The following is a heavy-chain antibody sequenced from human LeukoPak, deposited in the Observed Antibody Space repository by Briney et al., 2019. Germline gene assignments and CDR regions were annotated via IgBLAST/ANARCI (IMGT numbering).Heavy chain of an antibody. V-gene: IGHV3-53*01. Sequence: GGSLRLSCAASGFTVSSNYVSWVRQAPGKGLEWVSVIYSGGSTYYADSVKGRFTISRDNSKNTLYLQMNSLRAEDTAVYYCARDLRVVGATKYYGMDVWGQGTTVTVSS. CDR1: GFTVSSNY. J-gene: IGHJ6*02. CDR2: IYSGGST. CDR3: ARDLRVVGATKYYGMDV. D-gene: IGHD1-26*01.